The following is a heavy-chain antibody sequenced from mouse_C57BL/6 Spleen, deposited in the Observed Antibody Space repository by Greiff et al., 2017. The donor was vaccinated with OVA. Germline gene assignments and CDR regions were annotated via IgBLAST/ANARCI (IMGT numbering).Heavy chain of an antibody. CDR1: GYTFTDYE. D-gene: IGHD1-1*01. CDR2: IDPETGGT. CDR3: TSLRGFITTVVAGDY. Sequence: QVQLQQSGAELVRPGASVTLSCKASGYTFTDYEMHWVKQTPVHGLEWIGAIDPETGGTAYNQKFKGKAILTADKSSSTAYMELRSLTSEDSAVYYCTSLRGFITTVVAGDYWGQGTTLTVSS. V-gene: IGHV1-15*01. J-gene: IGHJ2*01.